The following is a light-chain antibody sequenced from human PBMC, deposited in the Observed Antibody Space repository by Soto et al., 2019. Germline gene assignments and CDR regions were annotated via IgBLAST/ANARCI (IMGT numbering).Light chain of an antibody. J-gene: IGKJ5*01. CDR1: QFVSSRY. CDR3: QQYGSSPIT. CDR2: GAS. Sequence: EIVLTQSPGTLSLSPGESATLLCRASQFVSSRYLAWYQQKPGQAPSLLIYGASSRATGIPARFSGSGSGTDFTLTITPLEPEDFAVYFCQQYGSSPITIGQGTRLEI. V-gene: IGKV3-20*01.